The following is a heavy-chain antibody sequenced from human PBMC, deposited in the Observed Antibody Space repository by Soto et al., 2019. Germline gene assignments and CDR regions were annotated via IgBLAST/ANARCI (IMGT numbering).Heavy chain of an antibody. Sequence: TLSLTCTVSGGSISSSSYYWGWIRQPPGKGLEWIGSIYYSGSTYYNPSLKSRVTISVDTSKNQFSLKLSSVTAADTAVYYCARASSRTGTRDFDYWGQGTLVTVSS. D-gene: IGHD1-1*01. CDR3: ARASSRTGTRDFDY. CDR2: IYYSGST. V-gene: IGHV4-39*01. J-gene: IGHJ4*02. CDR1: GGSISSSSYY.